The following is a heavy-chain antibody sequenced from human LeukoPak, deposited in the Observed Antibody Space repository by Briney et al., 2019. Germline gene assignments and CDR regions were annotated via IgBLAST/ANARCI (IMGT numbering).Heavy chain of an antibody. CDR2: ISAYNGNT. Sequence: ASVKVSCTASGYTFTSYGISWVRQAPGQGLEWMGWISAYNGNTNYAQKLQGRVTMTTDTSTSTAYMELRSLRSDDTAVYYCARPITMVREYYYYGMDVWGQGTTVTVSS. D-gene: IGHD3-10*01. CDR3: ARPITMVREYYYYGMDV. J-gene: IGHJ6*02. V-gene: IGHV1-18*01. CDR1: GYTFTSYG.